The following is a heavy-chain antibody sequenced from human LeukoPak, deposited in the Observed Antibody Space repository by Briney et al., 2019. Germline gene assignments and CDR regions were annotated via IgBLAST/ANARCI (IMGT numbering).Heavy chain of an antibody. Sequence: SETLSPTCAVYGGSFSGYYWSWIRQPPGKGLEWIGEINHSGSTNYNPSLKSRVTISVDTSKNQFSLKLSSVTAADTAVYYCARTIILTSSSWYDYWGQGTLVTVSS. CDR3: ARTIILTSSSWYDY. CDR2: INHSGST. CDR1: GGSFSGYY. V-gene: IGHV4-34*01. D-gene: IGHD6-13*01. J-gene: IGHJ4*02.